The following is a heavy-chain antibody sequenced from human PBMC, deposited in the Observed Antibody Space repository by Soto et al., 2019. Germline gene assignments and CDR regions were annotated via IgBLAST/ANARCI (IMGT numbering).Heavy chain of an antibody. D-gene: IGHD3-10*01. Sequence: SETLALTCTVSGGSISIYDWSWIRQPPGKGLEWIGYIYYSGSTNYNPSLKSRVTISVDTSKNQFSLKLTSVTVADTAVYYCARRYGSAFDFWGQGTMVTVSS. CDR3: ARRYGSAFDF. CDR1: GGSISIYD. CDR2: IYYSGST. J-gene: IGHJ3*01. V-gene: IGHV4-59*01.